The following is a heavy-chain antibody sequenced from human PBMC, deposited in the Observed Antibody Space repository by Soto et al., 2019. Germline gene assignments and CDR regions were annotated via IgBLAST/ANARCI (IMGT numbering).Heavy chain of an antibody. D-gene: IGHD3-22*01. V-gene: IGHV3-48*03. CDR3: ARGAPYYYDVGDYYQHGFGV. J-gene: IGHJ6*04. Sequence: GGSLRLSCAASGFTFNSYEMNWVRQAPGKGLEWISYISGGGSTRDYAASVEGRFTVSRDNAKNSMFLQMSSLRGEDTAVYYCARGAPYYYDVGDYYQHGFGVWGKGTTVTVSS. CDR2: ISGGGSTR. CDR1: GFTFNSYE.